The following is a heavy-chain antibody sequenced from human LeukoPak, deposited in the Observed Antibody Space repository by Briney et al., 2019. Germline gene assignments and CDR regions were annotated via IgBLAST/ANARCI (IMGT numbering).Heavy chain of an antibody. J-gene: IGHJ5*02. D-gene: IGHD6-13*01. CDR3: ARAPYRVAAAGTNWFDP. CDR2: TYYRTKWYN. V-gene: IGHV6-1*01. CDR1: GGSVSSNSAA. Sequence: SQTLSLTCAISGGSVSSNSAAWNWIRQSPSRGLEWLGRTYYRTKWYNDYAVSVKSRITINPDTSKNQFSLQLNSVTPEDAAVYYCARAPYRVAAAGTNWFDPWGQGTLVTVSS.